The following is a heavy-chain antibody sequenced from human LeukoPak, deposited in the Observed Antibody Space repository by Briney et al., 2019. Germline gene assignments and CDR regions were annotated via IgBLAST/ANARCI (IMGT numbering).Heavy chain of an antibody. V-gene: IGHV3-23*01. D-gene: IGHD3-3*01. CDR2: ISGSGGST. CDR3: AKDPLRFLEWFDSTRFDY. Sequence: PGGSLRLSCAASGFTFSSYAMSWVRQAPGKGLEWVSAISGSGGSTYYADSVKGRFTISRDNSKNTLYLQMNSLRAEDTAVYYCAKDPLRFLEWFDSTRFDYWGQGTLVTVSS. J-gene: IGHJ4*02. CDR1: GFTFSSYA.